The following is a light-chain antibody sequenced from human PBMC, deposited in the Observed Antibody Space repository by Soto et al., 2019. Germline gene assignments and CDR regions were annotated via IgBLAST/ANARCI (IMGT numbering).Light chain of an antibody. J-gene: IGKJ1*01. CDR2: NTS. CDR1: QSITIY. CDR3: QHRSDCPLT. V-gene: IGKV3-11*01. Sequence: EIVLTQSPSTLSVSPGDSATITCRASQSITIYLIWYQQKPGQAPNLLIYNTSTIETGIPARFSGSGSGTDFTLTISSLQPEDFAAYYCQHRSDCPLTFGQGTNVEI.